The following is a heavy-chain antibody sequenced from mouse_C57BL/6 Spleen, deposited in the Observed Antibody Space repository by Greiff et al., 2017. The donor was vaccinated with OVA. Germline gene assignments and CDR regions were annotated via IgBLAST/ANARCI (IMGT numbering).Heavy chain of an antibody. CDR1: GFTFSSYT. CDR2: ISGGGGNT. D-gene: IGHD2-13*01. J-gene: IGHJ2*01. CDR3: ARQHDCGRGYYFDY. V-gene: IGHV5-9*01. Sequence: EVHLVESGGGLVKPGGSLKLSCAASGFTFSSYTMSWVRQTPEKRLEWVATISGGGGNTYYPDSVKGRFTISRDNAKNTLYLQMSSLRAEDTALYYCARQHDCGRGYYFDYWGQGTTLTVSS.